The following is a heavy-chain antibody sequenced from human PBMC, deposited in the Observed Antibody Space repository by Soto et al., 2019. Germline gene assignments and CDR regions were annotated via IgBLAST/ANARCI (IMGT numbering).Heavy chain of an antibody. Sequence: SVKVSCKASGGTFSSYANSWVRQAPGQGLEWMGGIIPIFGTANYAQKFQGRVTITADKSTSTAYMELSSLRSEDTAVYYCARGRGHMVVVVAATLYYYGMDVWGQGTTVTVSS. J-gene: IGHJ6*02. D-gene: IGHD2-15*01. CDR3: ARGRGHMVVVVAATLYYYGMDV. V-gene: IGHV1-69*06. CDR2: IIPIFGTA. CDR1: GGTFSSYA.